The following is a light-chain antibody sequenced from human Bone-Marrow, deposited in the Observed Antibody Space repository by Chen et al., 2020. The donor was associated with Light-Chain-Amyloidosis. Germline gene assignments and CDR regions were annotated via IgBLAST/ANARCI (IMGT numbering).Light chain of an antibody. Sequence: SYELTQPPSVSVSPGQTARITCSGDDLPTKYAYWYQQKPGQAPVLVIHRDTERPSGISERFSGYSSRTTATLTVSGVQEEDEDDYHCQSADSSGTYEVIFGGGAKLTVL. CDR2: RDT. CDR1: DLPTKY. J-gene: IGLJ2*01. CDR3: QSADSSGTYEVI. V-gene: IGLV3-25*03.